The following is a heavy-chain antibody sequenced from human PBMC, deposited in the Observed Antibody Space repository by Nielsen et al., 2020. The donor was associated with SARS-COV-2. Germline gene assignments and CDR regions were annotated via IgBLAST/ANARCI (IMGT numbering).Heavy chain of an antibody. D-gene: IGHD3-3*01. CDR3: ARSQRITIFGVVPLDY. CDR1: GGSISSYY. J-gene: IGHJ4*02. CDR2: INHSGST. V-gene: IGHV4-34*01. Sequence: GSLRLSCTVSGGSISSYYWSWIRQPPGKGLEWIGEINHSGSTNYNPSLKSRVTISVDTSKNQFSLKLSSVTAADTAVYYCARSQRITIFGVVPLDYWGQGTLVTVSS.